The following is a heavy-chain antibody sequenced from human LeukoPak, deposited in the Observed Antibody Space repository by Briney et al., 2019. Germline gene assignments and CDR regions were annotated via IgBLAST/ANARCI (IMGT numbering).Heavy chain of an antibody. V-gene: IGHV3-23*01. CDR2: ISGSGGST. CDR1: GFTFSSYA. Sequence: GSLRLSCAASGFTFSSYAMSWVRQAPGKGLEWVSGISGSGGSTYYADSVKGRFTISRDNSKNTLYLQMNSPRAEDTAVYYCAKDRYIDWLLYVGRRYYFDYWGQGTLVTVSS. D-gene: IGHD3-9*01. J-gene: IGHJ4*02. CDR3: AKDRYIDWLLYVGRRYYFDY.